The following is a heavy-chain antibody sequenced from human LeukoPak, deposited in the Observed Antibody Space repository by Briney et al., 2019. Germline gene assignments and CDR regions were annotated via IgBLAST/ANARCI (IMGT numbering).Heavy chain of an antibody. Sequence: GGSLRLSCSASGFIFNTFGMNWVRQAPGKGLEWVSSITSTTTYTYYADSVKGRFTISRDNAKNSLFLQMNSLRAEDTAVYYCARGLGVRGVIGTHFDYWGQGTLVTVSS. J-gene: IGHJ4*02. CDR3: ARGLGVRGVIGTHFDY. CDR2: ITSTTTYT. D-gene: IGHD3-10*01. V-gene: IGHV3-21*01. CDR1: GFIFNTFG.